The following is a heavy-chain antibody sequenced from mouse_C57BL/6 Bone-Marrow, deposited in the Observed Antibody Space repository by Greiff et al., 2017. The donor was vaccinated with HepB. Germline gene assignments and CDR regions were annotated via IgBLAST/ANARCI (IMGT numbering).Heavy chain of an antibody. CDR1: GYTFTSYW. Sequence: QVQLQQPGAELVMPGASVKLSCKASGYTFTSYWMHWVKQRPGQGLEWIGEIDPSDSYTNYNQKLKGKSTLTVDKSSSTAYMQLRSLTSEDSAVYYCARSFFGLLRGFAWFAYWGQGTLVTVSA. CDR2: IDPSDSYT. V-gene: IGHV1-69*01. D-gene: IGHD1-1*01. J-gene: IGHJ3*01. CDR3: ARSFFGLLRGFAWFAY.